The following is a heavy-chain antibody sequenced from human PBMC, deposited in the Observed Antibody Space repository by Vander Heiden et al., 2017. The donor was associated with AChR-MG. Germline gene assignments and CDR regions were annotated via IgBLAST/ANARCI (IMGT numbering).Heavy chain of an antibody. J-gene: IGHJ3*02. CDR2: IRSKAYGSAT. CDR1: GLTFGDHA. Sequence: EVQLVESGGGVVQSVRSLILSCRGSGLTFGDHAMSWVRQAPGKGLEWVGFIRSKAYGSATAYAASVEGRFTISRDDSKSIAYLQMNSLKTEDTAVYYCTTIDSFDIWGQGTMVTVSS. CDR3: TTIDSFDI. V-gene: IGHV3-49*04.